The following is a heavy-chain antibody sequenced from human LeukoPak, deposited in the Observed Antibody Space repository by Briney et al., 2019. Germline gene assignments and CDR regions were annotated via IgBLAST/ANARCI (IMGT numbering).Heavy chain of an antibody. Sequence: ASVKVSCKASGYTFTGYYMHWVRQAPGQGLEWMGWINPNSGGTKYAQKLQGRVTMTRDTSISTAYMELSRLRSDDTAVYYCAGYCSSTSCYSNWFDPWGQVTLVTVSS. CDR2: INPNSGGT. J-gene: IGHJ5*02. V-gene: IGHV1-2*02. CDR3: AGYCSSTSCYSNWFDP. D-gene: IGHD2-2*01. CDR1: GYTFTGYY.